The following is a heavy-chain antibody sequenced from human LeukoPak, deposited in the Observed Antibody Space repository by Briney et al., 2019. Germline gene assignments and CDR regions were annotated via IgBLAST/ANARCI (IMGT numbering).Heavy chain of an antibody. J-gene: IGHJ5*02. Sequence: PSETLSLTCTVSGVSISSYYWSWIRQPAGKGLEWIGRINASGSTNYNPSLKSRVTISVDTSKNQFSLKLSSVTAADTAVYYCARGRVVVTDDNWFDPWGQGTLVTVSS. V-gene: IGHV4-4*07. CDR3: ARGRVVVTDDNWFDP. CDR1: GVSISSYY. D-gene: IGHD2-21*02. CDR2: INASGST.